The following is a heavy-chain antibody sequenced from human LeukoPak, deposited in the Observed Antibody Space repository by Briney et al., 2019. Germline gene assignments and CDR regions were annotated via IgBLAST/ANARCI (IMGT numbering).Heavy chain of an antibody. Sequence: GGSLRLSCAASGFTFSSYSMNWVRQAPGKGLEWVSSISSSSSYIYYADSVKGRFTISRDNAKNSLYLQMNSLRAEDTAVYYCARVVGEIYDSSGDYWGQGTLVTVSS. CDR3: ARVVGEIYDSSGDY. J-gene: IGHJ4*02. D-gene: IGHD3-22*01. CDR2: ISSSSSYI. CDR1: GFTFSSYS. V-gene: IGHV3-21*01.